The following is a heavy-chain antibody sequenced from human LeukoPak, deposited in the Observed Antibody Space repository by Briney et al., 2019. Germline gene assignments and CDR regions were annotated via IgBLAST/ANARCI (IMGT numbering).Heavy chain of an antibody. CDR3: ASSSWTEFDY. D-gene: IGHD6-13*01. CDR2: IWYDGSNK. V-gene: IGHV3-33*01. J-gene: IGHJ4*02. CDR1: GFTFSSCG. Sequence: GRSLRLSCAASGFTFSSCGMHWVRQAPGKGLEWVAVIWYDGSNKYYADSVKGRFTISRDNSKNTLYLQMNSLRAEDTAVYYCASSSWTEFDYWGQGTLVTVSS.